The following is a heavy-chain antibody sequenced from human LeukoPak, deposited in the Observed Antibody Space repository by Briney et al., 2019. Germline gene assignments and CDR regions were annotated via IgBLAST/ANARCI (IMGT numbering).Heavy chain of an antibody. CDR1: GYTFTSYT. D-gene: IGHD1-26*01. CDR3: ARGRVGLVKQIDP. CDR2: MNPNSGNT. V-gene: IGHV1-8*02. J-gene: IGHJ5*02. Sequence: ASVKVSCKASGYTFTSYTMHWVRQAPGQGLEWMGWMNPNSGNTGYAQKFQGRVTMTRNTSISTAYMELSSLRSEDTAVYYCARGRVGLVKQIDPWGQGTLVTVSS.